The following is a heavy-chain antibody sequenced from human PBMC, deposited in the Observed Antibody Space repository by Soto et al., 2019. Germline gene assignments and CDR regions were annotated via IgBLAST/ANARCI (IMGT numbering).Heavy chain of an antibody. CDR2: ISGSGDST. D-gene: IGHD6-19*01. CDR3: AKESVTGTSNFDY. Sequence: PGGSLRLSCAASGFTFSDYAMSWVRQAPGKGLEWVSGISGSGDSTYYADSVKGRFTISRDNSKNTLYLQVNNLRADDMAVYYCAKESVTGTSNFDYWGQGTLVTVSS. CDR1: GFTFSDYA. V-gene: IGHV3-23*01. J-gene: IGHJ4*02.